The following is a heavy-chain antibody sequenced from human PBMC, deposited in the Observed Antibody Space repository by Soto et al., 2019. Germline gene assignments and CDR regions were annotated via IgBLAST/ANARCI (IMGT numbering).Heavy chain of an antibody. CDR3: AKEESYYDFWSDYYNPPFDI. CDR1: GFTFSSYA. D-gene: IGHD3-3*01. J-gene: IGHJ3*02. Sequence: GGSLRLSCAASGFTFSSYAMSWVRQAPGKGLEWVSTISGLGGDSTYYADSVKGRFTISRDNSNNTLYLQMNSLRAEDTAVYYCAKEESYYDFWSDYYNPPFDIWGQGTMVTVSS. V-gene: IGHV3-23*01. CDR2: ISGLGGDST.